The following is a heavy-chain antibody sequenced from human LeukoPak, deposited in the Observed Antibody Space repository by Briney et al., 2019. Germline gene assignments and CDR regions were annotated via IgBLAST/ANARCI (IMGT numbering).Heavy chain of an antibody. J-gene: IGHJ4*02. D-gene: IGHD4-11*01. Sequence: SETLSLTCTVSGGSINSGGYYWSWIRQHPGKGLEWIGYIYYRGSTYYNPSLKSRLTISVDTSKNQFSLKLGSVTAADTAVYYCAREDYSDYIFDYWGQGTLVTVSS. CDR3: AREDYSDYIFDY. CDR1: GGSINSGGYY. V-gene: IGHV4-31*03. CDR2: IYYRGST.